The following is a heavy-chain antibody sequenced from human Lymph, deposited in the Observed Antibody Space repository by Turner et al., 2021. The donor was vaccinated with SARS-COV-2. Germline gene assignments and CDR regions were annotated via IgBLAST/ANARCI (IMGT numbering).Heavy chain of an antibody. Sequence: VQQGQSGAEVKNPGSRVKVSCKASGGTFSTYVISWVRQAPGQGLEWMGGIIPILGIANYEQKFQGRVTITADKSTSTAYMELSSLRSEDTAVYHCARRHSGNYDAFDIWGQGTMVTVSS. CDR1: GGTFSTYV. CDR2: IIPILGIA. D-gene: IGHD1-26*01. V-gene: IGHV1-69*10. J-gene: IGHJ3*02. CDR3: ARRHSGNYDAFDI.